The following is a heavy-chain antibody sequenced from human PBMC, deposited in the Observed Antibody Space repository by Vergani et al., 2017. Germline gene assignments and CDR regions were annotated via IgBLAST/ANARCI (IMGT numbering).Heavy chain of an antibody. CDR2: ISYDGSNK. J-gene: IGHJ4*01. CDR1: GFTFSSYA. CDR3: ARGATYSSGLVDY. Sequence: QVQLVESGGGVVQPGRSLRLSCAASGFTFSSYAMHWVRQAPGKGLELVAVISYDGSNKYYADSVKGRFTISRDNSKNTLYLQMNSLRAEDTAVYYCARGATYSSGLVDYWGQEPWSPSPQ. D-gene: IGHD6-19*01. V-gene: IGHV3-30*01.